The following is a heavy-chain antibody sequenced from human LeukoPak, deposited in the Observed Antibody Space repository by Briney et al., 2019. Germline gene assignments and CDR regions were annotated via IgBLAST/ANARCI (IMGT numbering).Heavy chain of an antibody. CDR3: ARDGGLELWLRYGYLDY. CDR1: GFTFSSYS. J-gene: IGHJ4*02. CDR2: IYSGGST. Sequence: PGGSLRLSCAASGFTFSSYSMNWVRQAPGKGLEWVSVIYSGGSTYYADSVKGRFTISRDNAKNSLYLQMNSLRAEDTAVYYCARDGGLELWLRYGYLDYWGQGTLVTVSS. V-gene: IGHV3-66*01. D-gene: IGHD5-18*01.